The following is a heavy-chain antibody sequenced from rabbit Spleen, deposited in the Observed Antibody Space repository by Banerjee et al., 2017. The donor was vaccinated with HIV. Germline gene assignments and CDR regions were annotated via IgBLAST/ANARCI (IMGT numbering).Heavy chain of an antibody. CDR3: ARDTSTSFSSYGMDL. CDR1: GVSLNDKDV. Sequence: QEQLEESGGGLVKPEGSLTLTCKASGVSLNDKDVMCWARQAPGKGLEWIACIYAGSSGTTYYATWAKGRFTISKTSSTTVTLQMTRLTAADTATYFCARDTSTSFSSYGMDLWGPGTLVTVS. J-gene: IGHJ6*01. CDR2: IYAGSSGTT. V-gene: IGHV1S45*01. D-gene: IGHD1-1*01.